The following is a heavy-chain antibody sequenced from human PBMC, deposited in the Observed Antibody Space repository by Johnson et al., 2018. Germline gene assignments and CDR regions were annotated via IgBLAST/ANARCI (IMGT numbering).Heavy chain of an antibody. CDR1: AFIFNNHV. CDR2: ISYDGSNK. Sequence: VQLLETGGGMVQPGRSLRLSCAASAFIFNNHVIHWVRQAPGKGLEWVAAISYDGSNKYYADSVKGRFTISRDNSKNTLYLQMNSLRAGDTAVYYCAKALRGWNSSSCYPYKYMDVWGKGTTVTVFS. J-gene: IGHJ6*03. D-gene: IGHD2-2*01. CDR3: AKALRGWNSSSCYPYKYMDV. V-gene: IGHV3-30*18.